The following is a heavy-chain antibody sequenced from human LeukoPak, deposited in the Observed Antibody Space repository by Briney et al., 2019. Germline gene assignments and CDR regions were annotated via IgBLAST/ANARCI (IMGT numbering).Heavy chain of an antibody. J-gene: IGHJ4*02. CDR3: ASRKLGNDY. V-gene: IGHV4-59*02. CDR2: IYYTGST. Sequence: SETLSLTCTISGGSVSDYYWSWIRQSPGKGLEWIGYIYYTGSTTYDPSLKSRVTISADTSKNQFSLKLSSVTAADTAVYYCASRKLGNDYWGQGTLVTVSS. CDR1: GGSVSDYY. D-gene: IGHD7-27*01.